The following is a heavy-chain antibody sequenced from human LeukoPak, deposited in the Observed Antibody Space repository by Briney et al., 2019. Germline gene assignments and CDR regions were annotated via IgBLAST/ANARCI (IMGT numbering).Heavy chain of an antibody. J-gene: IGHJ4*02. V-gene: IGHV3-11*04. CDR3: ARDRSEDDSSGYIHRDFDF. Sequence: NPGGSLRLSCAASGFTFSDYYMNWIRQAPGKGLEWISYISSSGGNIKYADPVQGRFTISRDNAKKSLFLQMNSLRAEDTAVYYCARDRSEDDSSGYIHRDFDFWGQGTLVIVSS. D-gene: IGHD3-22*01. CDR1: GFTFSDYY. CDR2: ISSSGGNI.